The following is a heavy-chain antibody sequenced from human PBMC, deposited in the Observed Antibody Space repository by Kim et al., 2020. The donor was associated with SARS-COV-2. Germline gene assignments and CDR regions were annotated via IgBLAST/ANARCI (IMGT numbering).Heavy chain of an antibody. CDR1: GFTFSSYS. D-gene: IGHD4-17*01. CDR2: ISSSSSTI. CDR3: ARDASSYGDLNAFDY. J-gene: IGHJ4*02. V-gene: IGHV3-48*02. Sequence: GGSLRLSCAASGFTFSSYSMNWVRQAPGKGLEWVSYISSSSSTIYYADSVKGRFTISRDNAKNSLYLQMNSLRDEDTAVYYCARDASSYGDLNAFDYWGQGTLVTVSS.